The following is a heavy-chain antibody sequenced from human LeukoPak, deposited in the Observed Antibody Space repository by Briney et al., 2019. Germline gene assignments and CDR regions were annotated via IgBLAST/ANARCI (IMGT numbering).Heavy chain of an antibody. Sequence: GGSLRLSCAASGFTLSSDVMHWVRQAPGKGLEWVAVISSDGSSKHYADSVKGRFTIFTDTSKSTLYLQINSLRPEDTAVYYCARDLVSYSSSPLHWGQGTLVTVSS. CDR1: GFTLSSDV. D-gene: IGHD6-6*01. V-gene: IGHV3-30-3*01. CDR2: ISSDGSSK. J-gene: IGHJ4*02. CDR3: ARDLVSYSSSPLH.